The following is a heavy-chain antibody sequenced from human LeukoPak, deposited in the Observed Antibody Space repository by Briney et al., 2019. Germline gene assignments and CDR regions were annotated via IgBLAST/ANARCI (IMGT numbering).Heavy chain of an antibody. CDR3: AREKDGYNLDYVLQH. CDR1: GGSISSGGHY. J-gene: IGHJ1*01. D-gene: IGHD5-24*01. Sequence: SETLSLTCTVSGGSISSGGHYWSWIRQPPGKGLEWIGYISHSGSTYYNPSLKSRVTISVDTSKNQFSLKLSSVTAADTAVYYCAREKDGYNLDYVLQHWGQGTLVTVSS. V-gene: IGHV4-30-2*01. CDR2: ISHSGST.